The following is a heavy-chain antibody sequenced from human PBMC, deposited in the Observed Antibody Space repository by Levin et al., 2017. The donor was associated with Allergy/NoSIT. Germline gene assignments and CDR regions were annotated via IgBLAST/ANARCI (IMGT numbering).Heavy chain of an antibody. D-gene: IGHD6-19*01. CDR3: ARKVAVAGWNYYYGMDV. J-gene: IGHJ6*02. Sequence: SETLSLTCTVSGGSISSGDYYWSWIRQPPGKGLEWIGYIYYSGSTYYNPSLKSRVTISVDTSKNQFSLKLSSVTAADTAVYYCARKVAVAGWNYYYGMDVWGQGTTVTVSS. CDR2: IYYSGST. CDR1: GGSISSGDYY. V-gene: IGHV4-30-4*01.